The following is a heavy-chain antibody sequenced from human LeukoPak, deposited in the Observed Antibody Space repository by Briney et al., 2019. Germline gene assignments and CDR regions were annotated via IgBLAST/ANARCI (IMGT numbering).Heavy chain of an antibody. J-gene: IGHJ4*02. V-gene: IGHV4-39*02. D-gene: IGHD4-17*01. CDR1: GASITSSSSY. CDR2: LYYSGLT. Sequence: SQTLSLTCTVAGASITSSSSYSGWVRQPPGKGPEWIGSLYYSGLTYYNPSLKSRVSISVDPAKNHFSLKVTSVTAADTAVYYCASGTFDDYGDYDRGDYFDHWGQGTLVTVSS. CDR3: ASGTFDDYGDYDRGDYFDH.